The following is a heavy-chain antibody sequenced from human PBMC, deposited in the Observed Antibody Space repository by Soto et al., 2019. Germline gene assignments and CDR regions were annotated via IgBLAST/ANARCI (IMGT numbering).Heavy chain of an antibody. Sequence: QPGGSLRLSCAASGFTFSSYAMSWVRQAPGKGLEWVSAISGSGGSTYYADSVKGRFTISRDNSKNTLYLQMNSLRAEDTAVYYCAKGESGGSSWYFSWFDPWGQGTLVTVSS. CDR1: GFTFSSYA. J-gene: IGHJ5*02. V-gene: IGHV3-23*01. CDR2: ISGSGGST. D-gene: IGHD6-13*01. CDR3: AKGESGGSSWYFSWFDP.